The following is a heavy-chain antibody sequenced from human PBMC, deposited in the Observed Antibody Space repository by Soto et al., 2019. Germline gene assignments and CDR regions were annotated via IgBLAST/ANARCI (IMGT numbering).Heavy chain of an antibody. CDR2: FDPEDGET. V-gene: IGHV1-24*01. CDR3: ATVLAVLAGYYHYFDY. D-gene: IGHD3-22*01. CDR1: GYTLTELS. Sequence: ASVKVSCKVSGYTLTELSMHWVRQAPGEGLEWMGGFDPEDGETIYAQKFQGRVTMTEDTSTDTAYMELSSLRSEDTAVYYCATVLAVLAGYYHYFDYWGQGTLVTVSS. J-gene: IGHJ4*02.